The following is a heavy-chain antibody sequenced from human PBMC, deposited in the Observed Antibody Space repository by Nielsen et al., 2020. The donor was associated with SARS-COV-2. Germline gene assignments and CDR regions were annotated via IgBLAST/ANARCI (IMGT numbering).Heavy chain of an antibody. D-gene: IGHD3-3*02. CDR2: INPYSGGT. V-gene: IGHV1-2*06. CDR1: GYTFTDYY. Sequence: ASVKVSCKASGYTFTDYYIHWVRQAPGQGLEWMGRINPYSGGTNYAQKFQGTVTMTRGASISTVYMELTCDDTAVYYCARARATIFGLVISYGMDVWGQGTTVAVSS. CDR3: ARARATIFGLVISYGMDV. J-gene: IGHJ6*02.